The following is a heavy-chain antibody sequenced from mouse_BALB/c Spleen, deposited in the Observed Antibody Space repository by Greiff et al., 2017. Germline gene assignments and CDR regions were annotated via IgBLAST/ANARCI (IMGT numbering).Heavy chain of an antibody. D-gene: IGHD1-1*01. Sequence: QVQLQQSAAELARPGASVKMSCKASGYTFTSYTMHWVKQRPGQGLEWIGYINPSSGYTEYNQKFKDKTTLTADKSSSTAYMQLSSLTSEDSAVYYCARSGSYYYGSSYYAMDYWGQGTSVTVSS. CDR3: ARSGSYYYGSSYYAMDY. J-gene: IGHJ4*01. CDR1: GYTFTSYT. V-gene: IGHV1-4*02. CDR2: INPSSGYT.